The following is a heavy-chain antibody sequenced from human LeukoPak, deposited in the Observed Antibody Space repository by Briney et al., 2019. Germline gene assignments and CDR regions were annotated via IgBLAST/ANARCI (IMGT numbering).Heavy chain of an antibody. J-gene: IGHJ3*02. D-gene: IGHD3-9*01. CDR1: GFTFSSYG. CDR3: AREIPSVLRYFDWGLGAFDI. V-gene: IGHV3-33*01. CDR2: IWYDGSNK. Sequence: GRSLRLSCAASGFTFSSYGMHWVRQAPGKGLEWVAVIWYDGSNKYYADSVKGRFTISRDNSKNTLYLQMNSLRAEDTAVYHCAREIPSVLRYFDWGLGAFDIWGQGTMVTVSS.